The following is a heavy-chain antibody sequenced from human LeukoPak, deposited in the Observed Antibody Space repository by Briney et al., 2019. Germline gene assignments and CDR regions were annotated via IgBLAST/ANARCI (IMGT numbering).Heavy chain of an antibody. CDR2: INYSGNT. Sequence: PSETLSLTCTVSGDSTSSYYWSWIRQPPGKGLEWMGYINYSGNTNYNPSLKSRVTISVDTSKNQFSLRLTSVTAADTAVYYCAREGRQDYVYFDCWGQGTLVTVSS. CDR1: GDSTSSYY. CDR3: AREGRQDYVYFDC. V-gene: IGHV4-59*01. D-gene: IGHD4-17*01. J-gene: IGHJ4*02.